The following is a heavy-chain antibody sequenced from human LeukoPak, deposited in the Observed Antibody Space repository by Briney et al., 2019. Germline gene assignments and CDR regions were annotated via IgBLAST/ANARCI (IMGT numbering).Heavy chain of an antibody. D-gene: IGHD6-19*01. CDR1: GYTFTNYY. CDR3: AKRTAVAGPYFDY. J-gene: IGHJ4*02. Sequence: ASVKVSCKTSGYTFTNYYMHWVRQAPGQGLAWMGIINPSDGSSTYAQNFQGRVTMTRDTSTSTVYMELSSLRSEDTAVYYCAKRTAVAGPYFDYWGQGTLVTVSS. CDR2: INPSDGSS. V-gene: IGHV1-46*01.